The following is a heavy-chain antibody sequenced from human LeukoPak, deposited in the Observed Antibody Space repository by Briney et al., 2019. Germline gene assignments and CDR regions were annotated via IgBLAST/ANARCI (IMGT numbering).Heavy chain of an antibody. D-gene: IGHD3-22*01. Sequence: PGGSLRLSCAASGFTFSSYAMHWVRQAPGKGLEWVAVISYDGSNKYYADSVKGRFTISRDNSKNTLYLQMNRLRAEDTAVYYCARDLLSWYYYDSSGYYPNWGQGTMVTVSS. J-gene: IGHJ3*01. CDR1: GFTFSSYA. CDR3: ARDLLSWYYYDSSGYYPN. CDR2: ISYDGSNK. V-gene: IGHV3-30-3*01.